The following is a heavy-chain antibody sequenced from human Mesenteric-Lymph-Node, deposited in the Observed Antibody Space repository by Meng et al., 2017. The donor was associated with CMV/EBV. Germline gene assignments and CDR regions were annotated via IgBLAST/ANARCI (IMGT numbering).Heavy chain of an antibody. CDR1: GYTFTSYG. CDR3: ARRGLSGWYYPDY. J-gene: IGHJ4*02. CDR2: ISTRNGDT. D-gene: IGHD6-19*01. V-gene: IGHV1-18*04. Sequence: KASGYTFTSYGIIWVRQAPGQGLEWMGWISTRNGDTNSTPSLQDRVTMTTDTSTSTAYMELRSLRSDDTAVYYCARRGLSGWYYPDYWGQGTLVTVSS.